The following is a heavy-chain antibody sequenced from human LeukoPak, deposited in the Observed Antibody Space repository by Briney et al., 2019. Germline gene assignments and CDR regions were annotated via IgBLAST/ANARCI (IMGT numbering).Heavy chain of an antibody. D-gene: IGHD3-22*01. J-gene: IGHJ4*02. CDR3: ASDDSSGYYRLLLDY. CDR1: GGTFSSYA. Sequence: SVKVSCKASGGTFSSYAISWVRQAPEQGLECMGGIIPIFGTANYAQKFQGRVTITADESTSTAYMELSSLRSEDTAVYYCASDDSSGYYRLLLDYWGQGTLVTVSS. V-gene: IGHV1-69*01. CDR2: IIPIFGTA.